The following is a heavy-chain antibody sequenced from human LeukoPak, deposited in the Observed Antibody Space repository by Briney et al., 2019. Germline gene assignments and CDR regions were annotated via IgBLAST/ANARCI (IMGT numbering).Heavy chain of an antibody. V-gene: IGHV4-4*07. D-gene: IGHD2-2*02. Sequence: PSETLSLTCTVSGGSISSYYWSWIRQPAGKGLEWIGRIYTSGSTNYNPSLKSRVTMSVDTSKNQFSLKLSSVTAADTAVYDCARGCSSTSCYTGYFDLWGRGTLVTVPS. CDR3: ARGCSSTSCYTGYFDL. J-gene: IGHJ2*01. CDR2: IYTSGST. CDR1: GGSISSYY.